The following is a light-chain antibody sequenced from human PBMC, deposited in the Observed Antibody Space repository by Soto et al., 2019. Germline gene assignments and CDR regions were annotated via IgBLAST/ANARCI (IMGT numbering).Light chain of an antibody. Sequence: QSALTQPASVSGSPGQSITISCTGTSSDVGGYNYVSWYQQHPGKAPKLMIYDVSNRPSGVSNRFSGPKSGNTASLTISGLKAEDEADYYCSSYTSSSTLGVVFGGGTKLTVL. V-gene: IGLV2-14*01. CDR2: DVS. CDR3: SSYTSSSTLGVV. CDR1: SSDVGGYNY. J-gene: IGLJ2*01.